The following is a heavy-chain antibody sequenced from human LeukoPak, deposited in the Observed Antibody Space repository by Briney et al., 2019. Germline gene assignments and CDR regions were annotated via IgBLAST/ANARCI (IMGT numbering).Heavy chain of an antibody. CDR2: INAGNGNT. CDR1: GYSFSTYA. J-gene: IGHJ4*02. Sequence: ASVKVSCKASGYSFSTYAIQWVRQAPGQGLEWMGWINAGNGNTKYSQKFQGRVTISRDTSASTVYMELSSLRSEDRAVYYCAREHDTLTGMSFDYWGQGTLVTVSS. CDR3: AREHDTLTGMSFDY. V-gene: IGHV1-3*01. D-gene: IGHD3-9*01.